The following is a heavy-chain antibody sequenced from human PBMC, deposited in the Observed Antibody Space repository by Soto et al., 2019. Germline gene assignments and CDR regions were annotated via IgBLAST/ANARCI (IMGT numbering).Heavy chain of an antibody. CDR3: ARRSYRSGWYYFDY. CDR2: INHSGST. Sequence: SETLSLTCAVYGGSFSGYYWSWIRQPPGKGLEWIGEINHSGSTNYNPSLKSRVTISVDTSKNQFSLKLSSVTAADTAVYYCARRSYRSGWYYFDYWGQGTLVTVSS. J-gene: IGHJ4*02. D-gene: IGHD6-19*01. CDR1: GGSFSGYY. V-gene: IGHV4-34*01.